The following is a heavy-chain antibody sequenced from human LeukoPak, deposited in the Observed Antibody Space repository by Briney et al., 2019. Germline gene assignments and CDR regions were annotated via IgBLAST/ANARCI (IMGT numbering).Heavy chain of an antibody. CDR3: ARETYSSGWSNEVG. Sequence: SVKVSCKASGGTFSSYAISWVRQAPGQGLEWMGGIIPIFGTANYAQKFQGRVTITADKSTSTAYMELSSLRSEDTAVYYCARETYSSGWSNEVGWGQGTLVTVSS. V-gene: IGHV1-69*06. J-gene: IGHJ4*02. CDR1: GGTFSSYA. D-gene: IGHD6-19*01. CDR2: IIPIFGTA.